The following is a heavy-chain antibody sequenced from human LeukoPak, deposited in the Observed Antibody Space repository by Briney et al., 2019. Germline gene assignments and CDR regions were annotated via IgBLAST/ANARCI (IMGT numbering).Heavy chain of an antibody. CDR3: ARDGGLTSFDY. CDR1: GGTFSSYA. D-gene: IGHD2/OR15-2a*01. Sequence: GASVKVSCKASGGTFSSYAISWVRQAPGQGLEWMGWINAGNGNTKYSQKFQGRVTITRDTSASTANMELSSLRSEDTAIYYCARDGGLTSFDYWGQGTQVTVSS. J-gene: IGHJ4*02. V-gene: IGHV1-3*01. CDR2: INAGNGNT.